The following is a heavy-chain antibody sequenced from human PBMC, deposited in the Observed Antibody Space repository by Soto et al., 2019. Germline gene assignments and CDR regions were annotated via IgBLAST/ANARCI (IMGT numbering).Heavy chain of an antibody. CDR3: ARDGYCSGGSCYSLHYYYVMDV. CDR1: GYTFTGYY. D-gene: IGHD2-15*01. J-gene: IGHJ6*02. V-gene: IGHV1-2*04. Sequence: GASVKVSCKASGYTFTGYYMHWVRQAPGQGLEWMGWINPNSGGTNYAQKFQGWVTMTRDTSISTAYMELSRLRSDDTAVYYCARDGYCSGGSCYSLHYYYVMDVWGQGTTVTVSS. CDR2: INPNSGGT.